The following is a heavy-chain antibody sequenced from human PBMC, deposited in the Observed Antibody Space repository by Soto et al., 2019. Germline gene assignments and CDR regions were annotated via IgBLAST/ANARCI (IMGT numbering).Heavy chain of an antibody. CDR1: VFTFSSYA. CDR2: ISGSGGST. J-gene: IGHJ4*02. CDR3: ANQNEYYYDSSGYQDDY. Sequence: GGSLRLSCAASVFTFSSYAMSWVRQAPGKGLEWVSAISGSGGSTYYADSVKGRFTISRDNSKNTLYLQMNSLRAEDTAVYYCANQNEYYYDSSGYQDDYWGQGTLVTVSS. V-gene: IGHV3-23*01. D-gene: IGHD3-22*01.